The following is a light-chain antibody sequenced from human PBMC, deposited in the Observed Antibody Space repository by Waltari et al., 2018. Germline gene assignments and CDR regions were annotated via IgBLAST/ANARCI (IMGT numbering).Light chain of an antibody. V-gene: IGKV1-5*03. CDR3: QQYNSYQT. J-gene: IGKJ1*01. CDR1: KSISSW. CDR2: KAS. Sequence: DIQMTKSPSTTSASVGERVTITCRASKSISSWLAWYQQKPGKAPKLLFYKASSLESGVASWFSGSGSGTDFTLTISRLQPDDFATYYCQQYNSYQTFGQGTKVEIK.